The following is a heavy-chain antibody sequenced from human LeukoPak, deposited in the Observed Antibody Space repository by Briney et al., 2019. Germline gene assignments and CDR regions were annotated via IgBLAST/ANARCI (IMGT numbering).Heavy chain of an antibody. V-gene: IGHV4-39*07. Sequence: SETLSLTCTVSGGSISSSTYYWGWIRQPPGKGLEWIGSMYYSGNIYYNPSLKSRVTISVDTSKNQLSLKLSSVTAADTAVYYCARDPRSGYSGYDSALDYWGQGTLVTVSS. D-gene: IGHD5-12*01. J-gene: IGHJ4*02. CDR2: MYYSGNI. CDR1: GGSISSSTYY. CDR3: ARDPRSGYSGYDSALDY.